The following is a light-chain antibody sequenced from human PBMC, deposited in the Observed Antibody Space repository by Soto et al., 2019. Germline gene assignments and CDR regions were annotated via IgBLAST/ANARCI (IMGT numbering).Light chain of an antibody. V-gene: IGKV3-20*01. CDR2: GAS. CDR1: QSVSNNY. J-gene: IGKJ2*03. CDR3: QRYGSSPPHS. Sequence: EIVLTQSPGTLSLSPVEGATLSCRASQSVSNNYIAWYQQKPGQAPRLLISGASSRATGIPDRFSGSGSGTDFTLTISRLESEDFAVYYCQRYGSSPPHSFGQGTKLE.